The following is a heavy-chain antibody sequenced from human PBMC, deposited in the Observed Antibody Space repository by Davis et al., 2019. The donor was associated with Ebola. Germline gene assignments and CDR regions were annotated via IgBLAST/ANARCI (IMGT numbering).Heavy chain of an antibody. J-gene: IGHJ4*02. D-gene: IGHD3-10*01. V-gene: IGHV1-46*01. CDR1: GYTFSNYF. Sequence: ASVKVSCKASGYTFSNYFMQWVRQAPGQGLEWMGIINPSVASTSYGQKFQGRVTITRDTSASTAYMELSSLRSEDTSVYYCARDRGGDYSFDYWGQGTLVTVSS. CDR2: INPSVAST. CDR3: ARDRGGDYSFDY.